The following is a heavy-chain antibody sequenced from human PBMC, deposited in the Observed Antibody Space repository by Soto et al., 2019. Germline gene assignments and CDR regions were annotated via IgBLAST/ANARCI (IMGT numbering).Heavy chain of an antibody. V-gene: IGHV3-30*18. Sequence: GGSLRLSCAASGFTFSGYDMHWVRQAPGKGLEWVAVISYDGTNKYYADSVKGRFTISRDNSKNTLYLQMNSLRAEDTAVYYCAKVWARTGTYYYYGMDVWGQGTTVTVSS. D-gene: IGHD1-1*01. CDR1: GFTFSGYD. CDR3: AKVWARTGTYYYYGMDV. J-gene: IGHJ6*02. CDR2: ISYDGTNK.